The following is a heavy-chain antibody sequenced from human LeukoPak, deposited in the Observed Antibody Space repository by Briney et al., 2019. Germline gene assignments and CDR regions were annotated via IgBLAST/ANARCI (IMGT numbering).Heavy chain of an antibody. D-gene: IGHD1-26*01. CDR2: IKQDGSEK. CDR1: GFTFSSYW. V-gene: IGHV3-7*01. CDR3: ASSPSYLYSGSYYAYYYYMVV. J-gene: IGHJ6*03. Sequence: PGGSLRLSCAASGFTFSSYWMSWVRQAPGKGLERVANIKQDGSEKYYVDSVKGRFTISRDNAKNSLYLQMNSLRAEDTAVYYCASSPSYLYSGSYYAYYYYMVVWGKGPTVTVSS.